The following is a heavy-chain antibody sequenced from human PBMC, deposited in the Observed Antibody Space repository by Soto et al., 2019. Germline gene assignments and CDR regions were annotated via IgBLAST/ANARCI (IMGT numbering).Heavy chain of an antibody. CDR1: GYTFTNYA. Sequence: GASVKVSCKASGYTFTNYAVHWLRQAPGQGLEWMGWINAGNGDTKYSQNFQDRVTITRDTSASIAYMELSSLRSEDTAVYYCARQGIPYNSGSGDYFYYYYNYMDVWGKGTTVTVS. CDR2: INAGNGDT. J-gene: IGHJ6*03. D-gene: IGHD3-10*01. V-gene: IGHV1-3*01. CDR3: ARQGIPYNSGSGDYFYYYYNYMDV.